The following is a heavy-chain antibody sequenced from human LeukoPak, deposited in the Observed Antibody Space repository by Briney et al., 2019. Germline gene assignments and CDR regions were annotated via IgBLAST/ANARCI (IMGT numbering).Heavy chain of an antibody. CDR3: AKDLAGDYDFWSGYFYYYYGMDV. CDR1: GFTFSSYV. D-gene: IGHD3-3*01. CDR2: ISGSGGST. Sequence: GGSLRLSCAASGFTFSSYVMHWVRQAPGKGLEWVSAISGSGGSTYYADSVKGRFTISRDNSKNTLYLQMNSLRAEDTAVYYCAKDLAGDYDFWSGYFYYYYGMDVWGQGTTVTVSS. V-gene: IGHV3-23*01. J-gene: IGHJ6*02.